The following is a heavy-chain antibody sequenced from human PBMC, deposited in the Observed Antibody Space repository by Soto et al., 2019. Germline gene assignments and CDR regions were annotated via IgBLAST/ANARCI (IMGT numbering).Heavy chain of an antibody. CDR2: ISGSGGST. Sequence: PRWSLRLSCPASGFTCSSYAMSWFRQAPGKGLEWVSAISGSGGSTYYADSVKGRFTISRDNSKNTLYLQMNSLRAEDTAVYYCAKDRYSSSPSGGFDPWGQGTLVTVSS. D-gene: IGHD6-6*01. J-gene: IGHJ5*02. V-gene: IGHV3-23*01. CDR1: GFTCSSYA. CDR3: AKDRYSSSPSGGFDP.